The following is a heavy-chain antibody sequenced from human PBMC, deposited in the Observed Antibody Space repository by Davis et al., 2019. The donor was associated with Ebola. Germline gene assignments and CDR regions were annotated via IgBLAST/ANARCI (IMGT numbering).Heavy chain of an antibody. V-gene: IGHV4-59*08. Sequence: SDTLSPTCTPPGAPISSYYWSWTRQPPGKGLEWIGSIYYSGSTNSNPSLKSPVTISVDTSKNQFSLKLSSVTAADTAVYYCARTSYYDFWSGYYAYYYGMDVWGQGTTVTVSS. D-gene: IGHD3-3*01. CDR2: IYYSGST. J-gene: IGHJ6*02. CDR3: ARTSYYDFWSGYYAYYYGMDV. CDR1: GAPISSYY.